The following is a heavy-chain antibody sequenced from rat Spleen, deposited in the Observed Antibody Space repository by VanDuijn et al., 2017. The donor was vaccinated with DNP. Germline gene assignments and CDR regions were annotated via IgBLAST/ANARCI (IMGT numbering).Heavy chain of an antibody. CDR1: GFIFSNYW. CDR2: ISTGGDDT. V-gene: IGHV5-31*01. J-gene: IGHJ2*01. D-gene: IGHD1-9*01. CDR3: ATSLRVYPFDY. Sequence: EVQLVESGGGPVQPGRSLKLSCVASGFIFSNYWMTWIRQAPGKGLEWVASISTGGDDTYYRDSVKGRFTISRDNAKSTLYLQMDSLRSEDTATYYCATSLRVYPFDYWGQGVTVTVSS.